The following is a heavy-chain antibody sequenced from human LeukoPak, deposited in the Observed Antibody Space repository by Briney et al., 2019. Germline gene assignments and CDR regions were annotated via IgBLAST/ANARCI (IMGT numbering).Heavy chain of an antibody. CDR2: ISSSSSTI. CDR1: GFTFSSYS. CDR3: ARATGDYYGSGTAPQDILYFDY. Sequence: PGGSLRLSCAASGFTFSSYSMNWVRQAPGKGLEWVSYISSSSSTIYYADSVKGRFTISRDNAKNSLYLQMNSLRAEDTAVYYCARATGDYYGSGTAPQDILYFDYWGQGTLVTVSS. J-gene: IGHJ4*02. D-gene: IGHD3-10*01. V-gene: IGHV3-48*01.